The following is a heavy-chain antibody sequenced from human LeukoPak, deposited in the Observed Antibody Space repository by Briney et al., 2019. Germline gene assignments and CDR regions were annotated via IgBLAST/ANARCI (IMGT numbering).Heavy chain of an antibody. CDR2: IYTSGST. D-gene: IGHD3-9*01. CDR1: GGSISSYY. J-gene: IGHJ6*03. Sequence: PSETLSLTCTVSGGSISSYYWSWIRQPAGKGLEWIGRIYTSGSTNYNPSLKSRVTMSVDTSKNQFSLKLSSVTAADTAMYYCARDLGGILTGYSSGYYYYMDVWGKGTTVTGSS. V-gene: IGHV4-4*07. CDR3: ARDLGGILTGYSSGYYYYMDV.